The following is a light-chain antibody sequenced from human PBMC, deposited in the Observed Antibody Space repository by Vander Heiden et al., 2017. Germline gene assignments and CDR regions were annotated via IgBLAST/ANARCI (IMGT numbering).Light chain of an antibody. J-gene: IGKJ1*01. CDR2: GAS. Sequence: EIVLTQSPGTLSLSPGERATLSCRASQSVSSSYLAWYQQKPGQAPRLLIYGASSRATGIPDSFSGSGSGTDFTLTISRLEPEDFAVYYCQQYGSSPWTFGQGTKVXIK. CDR3: QQYGSSPWT. CDR1: QSVSSSY. V-gene: IGKV3-20*01.